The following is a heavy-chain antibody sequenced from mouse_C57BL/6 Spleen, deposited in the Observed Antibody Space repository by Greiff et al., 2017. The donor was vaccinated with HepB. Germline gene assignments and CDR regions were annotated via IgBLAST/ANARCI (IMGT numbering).Heavy chain of an antibody. CDR3: ARSNWDRDYAMDY. D-gene: IGHD4-1*02. CDR2: INPSSGYT. CDR1: GYTFTSYW. Sequence: VQLQQSGAELAKPGASVKLSCKASGYTFTSYWMHWVKQRPGQGLEWIGYINPSSGYTKYNQKFKDKATLTADKSSSTAYMQLSSLTYEDSAVYYCARSNWDRDYAMDYWGQGTSVTVSS. J-gene: IGHJ4*01. V-gene: IGHV1-7*01.